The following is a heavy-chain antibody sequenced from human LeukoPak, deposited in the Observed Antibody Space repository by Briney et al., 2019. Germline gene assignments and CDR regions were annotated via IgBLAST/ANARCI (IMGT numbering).Heavy chain of an antibody. Sequence: SETLSLTCTVSGYSISSGYYWGWIRQPPGKGLEWIGSIYHSGSTYYSPSLKSRVTISVDTSKNQFSLKLSSVTAADTAVYYCARILHIGGPPNWFDPWGQGTLVTVSS. CDR2: IYHSGST. J-gene: IGHJ5*02. D-gene: IGHD5-12*01. CDR1: GYSISSGYY. CDR3: ARILHIGGPPNWFDP. V-gene: IGHV4-38-2*02.